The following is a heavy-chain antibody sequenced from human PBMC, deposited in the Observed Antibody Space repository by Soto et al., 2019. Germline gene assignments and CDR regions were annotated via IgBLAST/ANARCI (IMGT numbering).Heavy chain of an antibody. Sequence: GGSLRLSCAASGFTFSSYSMNWVRQAPGKGLEWVSSISSSSSYIYYADSVKGRFTISRDNAKNSLYLQMNSLRAEDTAVYYCARDEWSWNSPQLWGQGTLVTVSS. V-gene: IGHV3-21*01. CDR3: ARDEWSWNSPQL. D-gene: IGHD1-7*01. CDR1: GFTFSSYS. J-gene: IGHJ4*02. CDR2: ISSSSSYI.